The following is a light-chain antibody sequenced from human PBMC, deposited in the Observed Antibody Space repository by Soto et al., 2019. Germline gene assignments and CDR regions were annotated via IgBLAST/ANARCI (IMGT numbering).Light chain of an antibody. V-gene: IGLV2-11*01. J-gene: IGLJ2*01. CDR1: SSDVGGYDY. CDR2: EVI. CDR3: CSYAGTYTVI. Sequence: QSALTQPRPVSGSPGQSVTISCTGTSSDVGGYDYVSWYQQQPGKAPKLMIYEVIKRPSGVPDRFSGSKSDNTASLTISGLQAEDEADYYCCSYAGTYTVIFGGGTKLTVL.